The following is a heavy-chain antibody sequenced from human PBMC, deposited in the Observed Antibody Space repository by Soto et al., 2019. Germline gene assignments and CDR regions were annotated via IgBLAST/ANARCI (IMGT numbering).Heavy chain of an antibody. V-gene: IGHV3-33*01. J-gene: IGHJ6*02. D-gene: IGHD2-15*01. CDR3: ARGCSGGSCYPPSYYYYYGMDG. CDR1: GFTFSSYG. CDR2: IWYDGSNK. Sequence: QVQLVESGGGVVQPGRSLRLSCAASGFTFSSYGMHWVRQAPGKGLEWVAVIWYDGSNKYYADSVKGRFTISRDNSKNTLYLQMNSLRAEDTAVYYCARGCSGGSCYPPSYYYYYGMDGWGQGTTVTVSS.